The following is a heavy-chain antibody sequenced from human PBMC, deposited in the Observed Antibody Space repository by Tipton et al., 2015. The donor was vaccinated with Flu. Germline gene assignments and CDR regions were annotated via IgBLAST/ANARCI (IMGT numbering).Heavy chain of an antibody. J-gene: IGHJ4*02. CDR1: GGSISSSSYY. CDR3: ASVYSSGWYQKFDY. Sequence: TLSLTCTVSGGSISSSSYYWGWIRQPPGKGLEWIGSIYYSGSTYYNPSLTSRVTISVDTSKNQFSLKLSSVTAADTAVYYCASVYSSGWYQKFDYWGQGTLVTVSS. V-gene: IGHV4-39*01. CDR2: IYYSGST. D-gene: IGHD6-19*01.